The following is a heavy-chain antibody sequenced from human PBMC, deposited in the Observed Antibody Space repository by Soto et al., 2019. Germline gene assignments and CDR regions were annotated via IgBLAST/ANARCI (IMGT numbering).Heavy chain of an antibody. CDR1: GFTFSSYA. D-gene: IGHD1-1*01. J-gene: IGHJ4*02. V-gene: IGHV3-30-3*01. Sequence: GGSLRLSCAASGFTFSSYAVHWVRQAPGKGLEWVALISFDGSDKYYADSVKGRFTISRDDSKNTLYLQINSLRDEDTAVYYCARDGTVGDFDYWGQGTLVTVYS. CDR2: ISFDGSDK. CDR3: ARDGTVGDFDY.